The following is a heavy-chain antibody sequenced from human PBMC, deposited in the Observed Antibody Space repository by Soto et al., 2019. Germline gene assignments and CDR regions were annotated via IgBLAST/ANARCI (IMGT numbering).Heavy chain of an antibody. CDR1: GFTFSSYV. CDR2: ISGSGSST. V-gene: IGHV3-23*01. D-gene: IGHD5-12*01. CDR3: AKDHIVTTKAY. J-gene: IGHJ4*02. Sequence: EVQLLESGGGLVQPGGSLRLSCAASGFTFSSYVMSWIRQATGQGLEWVSTISGSGSSTYYADSVKGRCTISRDNSKNTVYLQMHSLRDEDTAIYYCAKDHIVTTKAYWGQGTLVTVSS.